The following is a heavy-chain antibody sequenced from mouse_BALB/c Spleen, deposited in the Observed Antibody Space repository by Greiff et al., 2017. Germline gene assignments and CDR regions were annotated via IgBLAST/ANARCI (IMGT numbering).Heavy chain of an antibody. CDR1: GFNIKDYY. J-gene: IGHJ4*01. Sequence: VQLQQSGAELVRSGASVKLSCTASGFNIKDYYMHWVKQRPEQGLEWIGWIDPENGDTEYAPKFQGKATMTADTSSNTAYLQLSSLTSEDTAVYYCNALHYRYDLYAMDYWGQGTSVTVSS. D-gene: IGHD2-14*01. CDR2: IDPENGDT. V-gene: IGHV14-4*02. CDR3: NALHYRYDLYAMDY.